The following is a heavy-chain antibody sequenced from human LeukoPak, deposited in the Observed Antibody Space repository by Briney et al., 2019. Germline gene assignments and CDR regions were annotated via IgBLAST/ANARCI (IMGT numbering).Heavy chain of an antibody. CDR3: ARQGYCSGGSCYSMDY. V-gene: IGHV4-39*01. Sequence: SETLSLTCTVSGGSISSSSYYWGWIRQPPGKGLEWIGSIYYSGSTYYNPSLKSRVPISLDTSKNQFSLKLSSVTAADTAVYYCARQGYCSGGSCYSMDYWGQGTLVTVSS. CDR1: GGSISSSSYY. CDR2: IYYSGST. J-gene: IGHJ4*02. D-gene: IGHD2-15*01.